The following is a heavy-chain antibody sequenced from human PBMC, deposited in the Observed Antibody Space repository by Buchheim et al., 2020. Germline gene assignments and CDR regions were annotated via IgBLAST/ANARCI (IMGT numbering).Heavy chain of an antibody. CDR2: IRSDPNVI. V-gene: IGHV3-11*01. CDR3: VKFFHYISGWYFDGDH. D-gene: IGHD6-19*01. J-gene: IGHJ4*02. CDR1: GFSFSDFY. Sequence: QVHVAESGGGLVKPGGSLRLSCVTSGFSFSDFYMSWIRQAPGRGLEWVSYIRSDPNVIYYADSVKGRFTISRDNARNSVYLQMNSLRAEDTAVYYCVKFFHYISGWYFDGDHWGQGTL.